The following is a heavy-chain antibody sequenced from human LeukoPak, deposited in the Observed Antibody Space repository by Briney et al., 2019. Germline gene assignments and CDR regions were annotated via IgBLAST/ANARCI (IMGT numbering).Heavy chain of an antibody. V-gene: IGHV3-11*04. J-gene: IGHJ4*02. CDR2: ISGSGSNK. CDR3: ATSQSSVSGIVGD. Sequence: GGSLRLSCAASGFTFSDYFMTWIRQAPGKGLEWVSYISGSGSNKYYADSVKGRFTISRDNAKNSLYLQMNSLRVEDTAVYYCATSQSSVSGIVGDWGQGTLVTVSS. D-gene: IGHD6-19*01. CDR1: GFTFSDYF.